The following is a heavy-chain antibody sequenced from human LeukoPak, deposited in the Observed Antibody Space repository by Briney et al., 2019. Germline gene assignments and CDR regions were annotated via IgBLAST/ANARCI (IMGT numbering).Heavy chain of an antibody. D-gene: IGHD6-19*01. CDR3: ASIAVAGRRNFDH. Sequence: ASVKVSCKASGGTFSSYTISWVRQAPGQGLEWMGRIIPILGIANYAQKFQGRVTITADKSTSTAYMELSSLRSEDTAVYYCASIAVAGRRNFDHWGQGTLVTVSS. V-gene: IGHV1-69*02. J-gene: IGHJ4*02. CDR1: GGTFSSYT. CDR2: IIPILGIA.